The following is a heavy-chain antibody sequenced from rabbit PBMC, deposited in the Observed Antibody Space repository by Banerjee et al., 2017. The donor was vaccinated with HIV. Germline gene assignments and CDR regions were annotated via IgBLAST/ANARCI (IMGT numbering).Heavy chain of an antibody. J-gene: IGHJ3*01. Sequence: LEWIACINTSSGNTVYASWAKGRFTISKTSSTTVTLQMTSLTAADTATYFCARNVAAADLWGQGTLVTVS. D-gene: IGHD4-2*01. CDR3: ARNVAAADL. CDR2: INTSSGNT. V-gene: IGHV1S40*01.